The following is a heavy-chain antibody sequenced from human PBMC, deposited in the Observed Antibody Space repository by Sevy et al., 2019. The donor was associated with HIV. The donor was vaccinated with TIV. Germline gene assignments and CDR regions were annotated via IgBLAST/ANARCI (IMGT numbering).Heavy chain of an antibody. V-gene: IGHV1-2*04. CDR3: AREYRIAAAGGVGYMDV. D-gene: IGHD6-13*01. CDR2: INPNGGGT. CDR1: GYTFTGYY. Sequence: ASVKVSCKASGYTFTGYYMHWVRQAPGQGLEWMGWINPNGGGTNYAQKFQGWVTMTRDRSISTAYMELSRLRSDDTAVYYCAREYRIAAAGGVGYMDVWGKGTTVTVSS. J-gene: IGHJ6*03.